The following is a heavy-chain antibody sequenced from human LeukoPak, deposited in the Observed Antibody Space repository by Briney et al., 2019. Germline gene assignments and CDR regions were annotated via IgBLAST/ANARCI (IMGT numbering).Heavy chain of an antibody. D-gene: IGHD3-10*01. V-gene: IGHV4-39*07. CDR1: GGSISSSSYY. J-gene: IGHJ4*02. Sequence: SETLSLTCTVSGGSISSSSYYWGWIRQPPGKGLEWIGSIYYSGSTYYNPSLKSRLTISVDTSKNQLSLKLTSVTAADTAMYYCARAGDYYSSGSYVGYWGQGTLVTVSS. CDR3: ARAGDYYSSGSYVGY. CDR2: IYYSGST.